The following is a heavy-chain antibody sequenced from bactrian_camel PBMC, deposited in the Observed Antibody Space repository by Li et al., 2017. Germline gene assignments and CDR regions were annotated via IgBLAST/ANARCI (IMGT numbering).Heavy chain of an antibody. D-gene: IGHD3*01. V-gene: IGHV3S54*01. CDR3: SVYDSFYVCPLDHQSYLY. CDR1: GPFYPTYC. J-gene: IGHJ4*01. Sequence: QLVESGGGSVATGGSLRLSCAATGPFYPTYCMGWFRQAPGKEREGVAALDPNGASTYADSVKDRFTVSKDNSKNILYLQMNSLKVEDTAMYYCSVYDSFYVCPLDHQSYLYWGQGTQVTVS. CDR2: LDPNGAS.